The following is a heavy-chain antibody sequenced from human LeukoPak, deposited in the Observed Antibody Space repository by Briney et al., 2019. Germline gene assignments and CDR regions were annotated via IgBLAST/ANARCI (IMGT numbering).Heavy chain of an antibody. J-gene: IGHJ4*02. CDR2: ISSSGGST. V-gene: IGHV3-23*01. CDR1: GFTFSSYA. CDR3: AKDRAIAVAWYETSDY. D-gene: IGHD6-19*01. Sequence: GGSLRLSCAASGFTFSSYAMSWVRQAPGKGLEWVSTISSSGGSTYYADSVKGRFTISRDNSKNTLYLQMNSLRAEDTAVFYCAKDRAIAVAWYETSDYWGQGTLVTVSS.